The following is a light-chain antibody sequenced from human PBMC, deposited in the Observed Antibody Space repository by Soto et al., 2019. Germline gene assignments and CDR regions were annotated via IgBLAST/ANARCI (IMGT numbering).Light chain of an antibody. CDR1: QSISIW. CDR3: QQYSTYTPRT. Sequence: DSEMTQSPSTLSASVGDRVTITCRASQSISIWLAWYHQKPGKAPKILIYKASSLESGVPSRFGGSGSGTEFTLTISSLQPDDFATYYCQQYSTYTPRTFGQGTKV. CDR2: KAS. V-gene: IGKV1-5*03. J-gene: IGKJ1*01.